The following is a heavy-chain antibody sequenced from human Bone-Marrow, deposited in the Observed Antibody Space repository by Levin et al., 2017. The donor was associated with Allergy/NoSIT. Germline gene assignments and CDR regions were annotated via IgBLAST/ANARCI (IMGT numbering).Heavy chain of an antibody. V-gene: IGHV5-10-1*01. D-gene: IGHD1-1*01. J-gene: IGHJ4*02. CDR3: ARQLAPTGAQTTL. Sequence: GESLKISCKVSAYGFTTYWIHWVRQMPGKGLEWMGRIDPSDSFTNYSPSFQGHVTISVDNSINTVYLQWRTLNATDPGMYFCARQLAPTGAQTTLWGQGTLVIVSS. CDR1: AYGFTTYW. CDR2: IDPSDSFT.